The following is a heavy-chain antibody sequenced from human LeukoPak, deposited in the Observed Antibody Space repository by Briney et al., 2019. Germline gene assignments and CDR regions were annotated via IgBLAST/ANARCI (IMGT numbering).Heavy chain of an antibody. D-gene: IGHD3-16*02. CDR3: ARSIMITFGGVIAPDY. Sequence: PGGSLRLSCAASGFTFSYYVMSWVRQAPGKGLEWVSAIYSGGSTYYADSVKGRFTISRDNSKNTLYLQMNSLRAEDTAVYYCARSIMITFGGVIAPDYWGQGTLVTVSS. V-gene: IGHV3-66*01. CDR1: GFTFSYYV. J-gene: IGHJ4*02. CDR2: IYSGGST.